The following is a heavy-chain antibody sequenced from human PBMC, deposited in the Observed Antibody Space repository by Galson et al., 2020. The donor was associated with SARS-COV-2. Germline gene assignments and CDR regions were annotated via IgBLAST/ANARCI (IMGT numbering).Heavy chain of an antibody. CDR3: TRHSSGDY. J-gene: IGHJ4*02. D-gene: IGHD3-22*01. CDR1: GFYFSDYW. V-gene: IGHV3-74*01. CDR2: INSYGNST. Sequence: GGSLRLSCAASGFYFSDYWMNWVRQAPGKGLVWVSRINSYGNSTNYADSVRGRFTVSRDNAKNVLYLQMNSLRAEDTAVYYCTRHSSGDYWGQGTLVTVSP.